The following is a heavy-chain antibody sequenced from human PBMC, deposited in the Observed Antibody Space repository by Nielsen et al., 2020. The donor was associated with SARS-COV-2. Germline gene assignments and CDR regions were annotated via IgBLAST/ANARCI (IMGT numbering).Heavy chain of an antibody. J-gene: IGHJ4*02. V-gene: IGHV1-2*06. CDR2: INPNSGGT. Sequence: WVRQAPGQGLEWMGRINPNSGGTNYAQKFQGRVTMTRDTSISTAYMELSSLRSEDTAVYYCARVCHDYGLNGIKYYFDYWGQGTLVTVSS. D-gene: IGHD4-17*01. CDR3: ARVCHDYGLNGIKYYFDY.